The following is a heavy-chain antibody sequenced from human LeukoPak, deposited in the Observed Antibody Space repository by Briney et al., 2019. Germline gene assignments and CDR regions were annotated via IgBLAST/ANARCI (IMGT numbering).Heavy chain of an antibody. D-gene: IGHD6-13*01. CDR2: MYYSGSA. CDR3: ARSTFSSNWNL. J-gene: IGHJ4*02. Sequence: TLSLTFTVSGGSITDYYWSWIRPSSGKGLEWIGYMYYSGSAYYSPSLKTRVTISVDTSKNQFSLKLTSVTAADTAVYCARSTFSSNWNLWGQGTLVTVSS. CDR1: GGSITDYY. V-gene: IGHV4-59*08.